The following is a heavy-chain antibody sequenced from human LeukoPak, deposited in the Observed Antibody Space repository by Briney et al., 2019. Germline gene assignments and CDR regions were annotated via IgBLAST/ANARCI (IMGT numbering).Heavy chain of an antibody. CDR1: GGSISSSKW. J-gene: IGHJ4*02. D-gene: IGHD3-22*01. Sequence: SETLSLTCAVSGGSISSSKWWSWVHQPPGKGLEWIGEIYHSGSTNYNPSLKSRVTISVDKSKDQFSLKLTSVTAADTAVYYCARGDSSGYPDYWGQGSLVTVSS. V-gene: IGHV4-4*02. CDR3: ARGDSSGYPDY. CDR2: IYHSGST.